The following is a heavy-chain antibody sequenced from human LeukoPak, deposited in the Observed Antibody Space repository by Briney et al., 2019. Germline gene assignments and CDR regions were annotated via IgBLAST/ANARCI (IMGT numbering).Heavy chain of an antibody. Sequence: GGSLRLSCAASGFTVSSNYMNWVRQAPGKGLEWGSVIYSGGSTYYADSVRGRFTISRDNSKNTLYLQMNSLRAEDTAVYYCARDGCTSTSCYVDYWGQGTLVTVSS. J-gene: IGHJ4*02. CDR3: ARDGCTSTSCYVDY. CDR1: GFTVSSNY. CDR2: IYSGGST. V-gene: IGHV3-66*01. D-gene: IGHD2-2*01.